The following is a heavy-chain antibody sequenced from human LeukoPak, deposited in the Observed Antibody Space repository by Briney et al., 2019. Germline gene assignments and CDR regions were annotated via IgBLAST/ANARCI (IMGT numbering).Heavy chain of an antibody. CDR3: AKSSMGDYATDH. V-gene: IGHV3-23*01. J-gene: IGHJ4*02. Sequence: GGSLRLSCAASGFTFNNYAMIWVRQAPGKGLEWVSAFSGSGDFTFYADSVKGRFTISRDNSKNTLDLQMHSLRAEDTAVYYCAKSSMGDYATDHWGQGTLVTVSS. CDR1: GFTFNNYA. D-gene: IGHD4-17*01. CDR2: FSGSGDFT.